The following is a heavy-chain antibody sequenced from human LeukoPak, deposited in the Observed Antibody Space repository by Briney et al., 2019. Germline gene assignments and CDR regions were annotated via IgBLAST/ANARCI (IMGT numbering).Heavy chain of an antibody. J-gene: IGHJ4*02. CDR2: IYYSGST. CDR3: ARLRYSSGYYDY. V-gene: IGHV4-59*08. CDR1: GGSISSYY. Sequence: SETLSLTCTVSGGSISSYYWSWIRQPPGKGLEWIGYIYYSGSTNYNPSLKSRVTISVDTSKNQFSLKLSSVTAADTAVYCCARLRYSSGYYDYWGQGTLVTVSS. D-gene: IGHD3-22*01.